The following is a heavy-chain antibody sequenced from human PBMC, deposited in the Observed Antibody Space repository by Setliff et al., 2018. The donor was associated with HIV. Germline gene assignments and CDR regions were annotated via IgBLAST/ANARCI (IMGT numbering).Heavy chain of an antibody. CDR2: INSDGSST. V-gene: IGHV3-74*01. J-gene: IGHJ4*02. CDR1: GFTFSSYW. D-gene: IGHD6-19*01. CDR3: ARDPGSSSFDY. Sequence: GGSLRLSCAASGFTFSSYWMYWVRQAPGKGLVWVSRINSDGSSTSYADSVKGRFTISRDNAKNTLFLQMSSLRAEDTAAYYCARDPGSSSFDYWGQGTPVTVSS.